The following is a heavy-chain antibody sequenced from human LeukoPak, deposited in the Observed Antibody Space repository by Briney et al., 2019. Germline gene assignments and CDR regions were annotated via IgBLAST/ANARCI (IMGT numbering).Heavy chain of an antibody. CDR1: GGSISSGSYY. V-gene: IGHV4-39*07. CDR2: INHSGST. J-gene: IGHJ4*02. Sequence: SQTLSLTCTVSGGSISSGSYYWSWIRQPPGKGLEWIGEINHSGSTNYNPSLKSRVTISVDTSKNQFSLKLSSVTAADTAVYYCAGAGYGDSDFDYWGQGTLVTVSS. D-gene: IGHD4-17*01. CDR3: AGAGYGDSDFDY.